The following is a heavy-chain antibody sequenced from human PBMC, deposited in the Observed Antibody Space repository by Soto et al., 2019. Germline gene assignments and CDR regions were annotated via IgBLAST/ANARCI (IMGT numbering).Heavy chain of an antibody. D-gene: IGHD2-8*02. V-gene: IGHV3-7*02. J-gene: IGHJ4*02. CDR3: ATHALFLSGPLDY. CDR2: INQDESDK. CDR1: GFTFSRQW. Sequence: EVPLVDSGGGLVQPGGSLRLSCAASGFTFSRQWMTWVRQAPGKGLEWVASINQDESDKYYVDSVKGRFTISRDNAKSSLFLQMNSLRAEDTAVYFCATHALFLSGPLDYWCQGTLVIVSS.